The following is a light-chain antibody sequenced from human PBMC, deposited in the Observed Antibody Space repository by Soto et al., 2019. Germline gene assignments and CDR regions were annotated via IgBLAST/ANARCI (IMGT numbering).Light chain of an antibody. Sequence: EVVMTQSPATLSVSPGERATLSCRASQSVSSNLAWYQQKPGQAPRLLIYGASNRATGIQDRFSGSGSGTDFTLTISRLEPEDFAVDDCQQYGSSGTFGQGTKVDIK. J-gene: IGKJ1*01. CDR2: GAS. CDR3: QQYGSSGT. V-gene: IGKV3-20*01. CDR1: QSVSSN.